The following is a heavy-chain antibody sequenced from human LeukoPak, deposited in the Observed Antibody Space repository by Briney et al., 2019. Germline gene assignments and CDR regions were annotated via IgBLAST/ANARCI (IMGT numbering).Heavy chain of an antibody. D-gene: IGHD4-17*01. Sequence: GGSLRLSCAASGFTFSSYATSWVRQAPGKGLEWVSAISGSGGSTYYADSVKGRFTISRDNSKNTLYLQMNSLGAEDTAVYYCAKDPDYGDYVSYFDYWGQGTLVTVSS. V-gene: IGHV3-23*01. CDR3: AKDPDYGDYVSYFDY. CDR2: ISGSGGST. J-gene: IGHJ4*02. CDR1: GFTFSSYA.